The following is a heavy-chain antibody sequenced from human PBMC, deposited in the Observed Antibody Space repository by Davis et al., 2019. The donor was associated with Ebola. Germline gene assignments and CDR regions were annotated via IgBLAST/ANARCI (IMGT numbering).Heavy chain of an antibody. CDR3: ARGKGPPYYYYMDV. CDR2: IWYDGSNK. J-gene: IGHJ6*03. CDR1: GFTFSSYG. V-gene: IGHV3-33*01. Sequence: GESLKISCAASGFTFSSYGMHWVRQAPGKGLEWVAVIWYDGSNKYYADSVKGRFTISRDNSKNTLYLQMNSLRAEDTAVYYCARGKGPPYYYYMDVWGKGTTVTVSS.